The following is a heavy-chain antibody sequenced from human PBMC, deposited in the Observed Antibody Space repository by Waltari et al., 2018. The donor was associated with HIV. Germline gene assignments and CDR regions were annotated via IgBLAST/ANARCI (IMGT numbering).Heavy chain of an antibody. CDR1: GGSISSSSYY. Sequence: QLQLQESGPGLVKPSETLSLTYTVSGGSISSSSYYWGWIRQPPGKGLEWIGSIYYSGSTYYNPSLKSRVTISVDTSKNQFSLKLSSVTAADTAVYYCATGSTVTTLAHFDYWGQGTLVTVSS. V-gene: IGHV4-39*07. CDR3: ATGSTVTTLAHFDY. CDR2: IYYSGST. J-gene: IGHJ4*02. D-gene: IGHD4-17*01.